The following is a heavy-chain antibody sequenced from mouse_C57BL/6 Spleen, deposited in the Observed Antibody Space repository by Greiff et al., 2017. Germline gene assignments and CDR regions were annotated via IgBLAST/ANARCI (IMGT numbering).Heavy chain of an antibody. V-gene: IGHV5-4*01. D-gene: IGHD1-1*01. Sequence: EVKLMESGGGLVKPGGSLKLSCAASGFTFSSYAMSWVRQTPEKRLEWVATISDGGSYTYYPDNVKGRFTISRDNAKNNLYLQMSHLKSEDTAMYYWARDGSSYYFDYWGQGTTLTVSS. CDR1: GFTFSSYA. CDR3: ARDGSSYYFDY. CDR2: ISDGGSYT. J-gene: IGHJ2*01.